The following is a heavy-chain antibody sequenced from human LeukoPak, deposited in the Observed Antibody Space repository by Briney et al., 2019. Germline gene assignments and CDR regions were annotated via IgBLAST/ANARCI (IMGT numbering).Heavy chain of an antibody. D-gene: IGHD3-3*01. CDR3: AKGTRFFPRGGSRYYYYYYGMDV. CDR2: ISWDGGST. V-gene: IGHV3-43D*04. J-gene: IGHJ6*04. Sequence: PGGSLRLSCAASGFTFDDYAMHWVRQAPGKGLEWVSLISWDGGSTYYADSVKGRFTISRDNSKNSLYLQMNSLRAEDTALYYCAKGTRFFPRGGSRYYYYYYGMDVWGKGTTVTVSS. CDR1: GFTFDDYA.